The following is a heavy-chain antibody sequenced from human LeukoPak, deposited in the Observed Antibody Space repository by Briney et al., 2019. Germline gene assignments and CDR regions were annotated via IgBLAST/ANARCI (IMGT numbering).Heavy chain of an antibody. V-gene: IGHV3-21*04. Sequence: GGSLRLSCAASGFTFSSYSMNWVRQAPGKGLEWVSAISRSSSYIYYADSVKGRFTNPKNNAKNSLHLQTESVRCERTAEDYCSRKGPDRGALDVWGKGTTVTVSS. D-gene: IGHD3-22*01. CDR1: GFTFSSYS. CDR2: ISRSSSYI. J-gene: IGHJ6*04. CDR3: SRKGPDRGALDV.